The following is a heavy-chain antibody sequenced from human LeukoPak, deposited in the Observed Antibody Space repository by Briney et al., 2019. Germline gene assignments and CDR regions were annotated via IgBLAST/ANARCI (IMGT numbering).Heavy chain of an antibody. Sequence: ASMKVSCKASGYTFTSYAMHWVRQAPGQRLEWMGWINAGNGNTKYSQKFQGRVTITRDTSASTAYMELSSLRSEDTAVYYCAREGGGGYSYGSGFDYWGQGTLVTVSS. CDR1: GYTFTSYA. CDR3: AREGGGGYSYGSGFDY. D-gene: IGHD5-18*01. CDR2: INAGNGNT. V-gene: IGHV1-3*01. J-gene: IGHJ4*02.